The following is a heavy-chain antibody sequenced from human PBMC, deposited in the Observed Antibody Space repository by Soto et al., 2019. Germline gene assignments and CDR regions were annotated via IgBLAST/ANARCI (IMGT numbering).Heavy chain of an antibody. CDR2: IYSGGST. D-gene: IGHD6-13*01. Sequence: GGSLRLSCAASGFTVSSNYMSWVRQAPGKGLEWVSVIYSGGSTYYADSVKGRFTISRDNSKNTLYLQMNSLRAEDTAVYYCAREVAAAYDYGMDVWGQGPTVTVSS. V-gene: IGHV3-53*01. CDR3: AREVAAAYDYGMDV. J-gene: IGHJ6*02. CDR1: GFTVSSNY.